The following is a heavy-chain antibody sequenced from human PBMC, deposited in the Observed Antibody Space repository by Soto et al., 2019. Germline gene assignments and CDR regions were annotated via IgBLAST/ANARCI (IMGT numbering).Heavy chain of an antibody. CDR2: IIPIFGTA. J-gene: IGHJ6*02. V-gene: IGHV1-69*06. CDR3: ARDEHRITMFGVVSPGMDV. CDR1: GGTFSSYA. D-gene: IGHD3-3*01. Sequence: SVKVSCTASGGTFSSYAISWVRQAPGQGREWMGGIIPIFGTANYAQKFQGRVTITADKSTSTAYMELSSLRSDDTAVYYCARDEHRITMFGVVSPGMDVWGQRTT.